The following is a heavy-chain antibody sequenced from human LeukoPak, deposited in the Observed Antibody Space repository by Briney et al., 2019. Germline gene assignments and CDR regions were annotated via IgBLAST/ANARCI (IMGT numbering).Heavy chain of an antibody. CDR1: GFTVSGNY. CDR3: ASPKNQQWLAQIDY. V-gene: IGHV3-53*01. J-gene: IGHJ4*02. Sequence: GGSLRLSCAVSGFTVSGNYMSWVRQAPGKGLEWVSLIYSGGTTYYADSVKGRFTISRDNAKNSLFLQMNSLRAEDTAVYYCASPKNQQWLAQIDYWGQGTLVTVSS. D-gene: IGHD6-19*01. CDR2: IYSGGTT.